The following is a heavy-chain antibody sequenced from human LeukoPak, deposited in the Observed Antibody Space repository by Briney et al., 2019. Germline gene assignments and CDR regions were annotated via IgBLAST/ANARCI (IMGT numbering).Heavy chain of an antibody. CDR3: ASLGGRYYIDY. CDR2: ISPSGGST. J-gene: IGHJ4*02. CDR1: GYTFTSNY. V-gene: IGHV1-46*01. Sequence: GASVKVSCKAFGYTFTSNYMHWVRQAPGQGPEWMGVISPSGGSTTYAQKFQGRVTLTRDMSTSTDYLELSSLRSEDTAVYYCASLGGRYYIDYWGQGTLVTVSP. D-gene: IGHD3-16*01.